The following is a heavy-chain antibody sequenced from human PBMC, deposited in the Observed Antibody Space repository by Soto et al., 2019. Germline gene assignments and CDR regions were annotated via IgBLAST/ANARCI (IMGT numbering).Heavy chain of an antibody. D-gene: IGHD1-26*01. Sequence: GSLRLSCAASGFTFSSYSMNWVRQAPGKGLEWVSYISSSSSTIYYADSVKGRFTISRDNAKNSLYLQMNSLRDEDTAAYYCARDLGHTSRNWFDPWGQGTLVTVSS. CDR3: ARDLGHTSRNWFDP. J-gene: IGHJ5*02. CDR2: ISSSSSTI. CDR1: GFTFSSYS. V-gene: IGHV3-48*02.